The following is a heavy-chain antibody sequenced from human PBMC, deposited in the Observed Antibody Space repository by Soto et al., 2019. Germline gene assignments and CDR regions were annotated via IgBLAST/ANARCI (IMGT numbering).Heavy chain of an antibody. D-gene: IGHD6-25*01. CDR2: ISANNGNT. V-gene: IGHV1-18*04. Sequence: ASVKVSCKASGYSFTGNSMHWVRQAPGQGLEWMGWISANNGNTNYAQKLQGRVTMTTDTSTSTAYMELRSLRSDDTAVYYCARDSSKRSMDVWGQGTTVTVSS. CDR3: ARDSSKRSMDV. CDR1: GYSFTGNS. J-gene: IGHJ6*02.